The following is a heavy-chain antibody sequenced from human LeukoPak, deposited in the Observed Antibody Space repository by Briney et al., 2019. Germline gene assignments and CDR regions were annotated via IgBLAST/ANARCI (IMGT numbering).Heavy chain of an antibody. CDR1: GGSISSSSYY. V-gene: IGHV4-39*01. CDR2: IYYSGST. D-gene: IGHD5-24*01. J-gene: IGHJ4*02. Sequence: SETLSLTCTVSGGSISSSSYYWGWIRQPPGKGLEWIGSIYYSGSTYHNPSLKSRVTISVDTSKNQFSLKLSSVTAADTAVYYCARVSFEMAIGYWGQGTLVTVSS. CDR3: ARVSFEMAIGY.